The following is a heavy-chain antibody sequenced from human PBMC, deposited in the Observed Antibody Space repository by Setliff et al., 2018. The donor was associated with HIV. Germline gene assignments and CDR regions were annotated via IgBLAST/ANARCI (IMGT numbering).Heavy chain of an antibody. CDR1: GFSVSNYY. J-gene: IGHJ6*03. CDR3: ARVFWYGLPQIYYYMDV. V-gene: IGHV3-66*01. Sequence: GGSLRLSCAASGFSVSNYYMAWVRQAPGKGLEWVSTIYSDGTTYHADSGKGRFTISRDNAKNSLYLQMNSLRAEDTAVYYCARVFWYGLPQIYYYMDVWGKGTTVTVSS. CDR2: IYSDGTT. D-gene: IGHD2-8*02.